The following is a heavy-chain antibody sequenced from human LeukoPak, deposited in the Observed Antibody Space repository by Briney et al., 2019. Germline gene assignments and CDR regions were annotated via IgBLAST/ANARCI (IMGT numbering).Heavy chain of an antibody. CDR3: TGHHQAYSRTY. J-gene: IGHJ4*02. D-gene: IGHD4-11*01. Sequence: PGGSLRLSCAASGFTFSSYWMSWVRQAPGKGLEWVANIKQDGGEKYYVDSVEGRFTISRDNAKNSLYLQMNSLRAEDTAVYYCTGHHQAYSRTYWGQGTLVTVSS. CDR2: IKQDGGEK. V-gene: IGHV3-7*01. CDR1: GFTFSSYW.